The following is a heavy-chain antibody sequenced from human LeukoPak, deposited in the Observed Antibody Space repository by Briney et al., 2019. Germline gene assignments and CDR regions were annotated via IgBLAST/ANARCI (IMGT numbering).Heavy chain of an antibody. CDR2: IVVGSGNT. CDR1: GFTFTSSA. V-gene: IGHV1-58*01. D-gene: IGHD3-22*01. Sequence: SVKVSCKASGFTFTSSAVQWVRQARGQRLEWIGWIVVGSGNTNYAQKFQERVTITRDMSTSTAYMELSSLRSEDTAVYYCAAGDYYDSSGYYLPFDDWGQGTLVTVSS. J-gene: IGHJ4*02. CDR3: AAGDYYDSSGYYLPFDD.